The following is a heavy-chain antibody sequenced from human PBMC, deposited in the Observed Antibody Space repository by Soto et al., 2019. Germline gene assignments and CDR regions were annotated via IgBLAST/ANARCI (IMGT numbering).Heavy chain of an antibody. CDR2: ISYTGNT. CDR3: ARFSWYDGDSITNYYMDF. D-gene: IGHD6-13*01. Sequence: LQESGPGLVKPSETLSLTCSVFGDSISSRSYYWAWSRRPPGMGLEWIASISYTGNTYYNPSLTSRAAISGDTSKNQFSLKLSFVTAADTAVYYCARFSWYDGDSITNYYMDFWGNGATVTVSS. V-gene: IGHV4-39*01. J-gene: IGHJ6*03. CDR1: GDSISSRSYY.